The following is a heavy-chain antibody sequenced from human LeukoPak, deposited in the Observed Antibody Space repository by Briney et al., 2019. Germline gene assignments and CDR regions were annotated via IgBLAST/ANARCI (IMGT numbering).Heavy chain of an antibody. CDR3: ARRHSSGWLDY. CDR2: ISYDGSNK. J-gene: IGHJ4*02. V-gene: IGHV3-30-3*01. Sequence: PGGSLRLSCAASGFTFSSYAMHWVRQAPGKGLEWVAVISYDGSNKYYADSVKGRFTISRDNSKNTLYLQMNSLRAEDTDVYYCARRHSSGWLDYWGQGTLVTVSS. D-gene: IGHD6-19*01. CDR1: GFTFSSYA.